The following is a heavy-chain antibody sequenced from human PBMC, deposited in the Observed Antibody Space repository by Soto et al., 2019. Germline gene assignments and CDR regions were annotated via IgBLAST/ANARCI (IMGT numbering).Heavy chain of an antibody. CDR2: ISGSGGST. CDR1: GFTFSSYA. V-gene: IGHV3-23*01. CDR3: ARGGGSAYVTPPISNWFDP. Sequence: EVQQLESGGGLVQPGGSLRLSCVASGFTFSSYAMSWVRQAPGKGLEWVSGISGSGGSTYYADSVKGRFTISRDNSKNTLHLQMNSLRAEDSAVYYCARGGGSAYVTPPISNWFDPWGQGTLVTVSS. D-gene: IGHD3-22*01. J-gene: IGHJ5*02.